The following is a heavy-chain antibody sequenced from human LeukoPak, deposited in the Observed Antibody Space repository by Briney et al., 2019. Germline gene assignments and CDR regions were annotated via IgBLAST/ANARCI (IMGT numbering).Heavy chain of an antibody. CDR1: GSISSYY. CDR3: ARDPTTVTKGLDI. CDR2: IYTSGST. V-gene: IGHV4-4*09. J-gene: IGHJ3*02. Sequence: SETLSLTCTVSGSISSYYWSWIRQPPGKGLEWIGYIYTSGSTNYNPSLKSRVTISVDTSKNQFSLDLSSVTAADTAVYYCARDPTTVTKGLDIWGQGTMVTVSS. D-gene: IGHD4-17*01.